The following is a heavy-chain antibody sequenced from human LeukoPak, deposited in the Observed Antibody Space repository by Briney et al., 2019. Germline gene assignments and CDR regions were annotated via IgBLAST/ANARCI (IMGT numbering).Heavy chain of an antibody. D-gene: IGHD4-17*01. Sequence: PGGSLRLSCAASGFTFSSYQMNWVRQAPGKGLEWVAVISYDGSNKYYADSVKGRFTISRDNSKNTLYLQMNSLRAEDTAVYYCAKGSLATVTSGLPLDYWGQGTLVTVSS. CDR2: ISYDGSNK. CDR3: AKGSLATVTSGLPLDY. J-gene: IGHJ4*02. V-gene: IGHV3-30*18. CDR1: GFTFSSYQ.